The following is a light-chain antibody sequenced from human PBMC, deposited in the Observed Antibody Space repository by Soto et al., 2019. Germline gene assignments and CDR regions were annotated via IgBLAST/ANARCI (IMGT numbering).Light chain of an antibody. CDR1: SGDVGGYDF. Sequence: QYALTQPASVSGSPGQSITISCTGTSGDVGGYDFVSWYQQFPGKAPKLLIYDVNSRPSGVSDRFSGSKSGSTASLTISGLQAEDEAVYFCSSYTSSRSLVLFGGGTKLTVL. CDR2: DVN. J-gene: IGLJ2*01. CDR3: SSYTSSRSLVL. V-gene: IGLV2-14*03.